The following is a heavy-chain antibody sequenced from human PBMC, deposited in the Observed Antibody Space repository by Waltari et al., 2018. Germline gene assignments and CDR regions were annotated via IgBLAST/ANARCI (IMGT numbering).Heavy chain of an antibody. CDR1: GGSISSYY. Sequence: QVQLQESGPGLVKPSETLSLTCTVAGGSISSYYWSWLRQPPGKGLEWIGYIYYSGSTNYNPSLKSRVTISVDTSKNQFSLKLSSVTAADTAVYYCARVSDDFWSGHQGYFDYWGQGTLVTVSS. J-gene: IGHJ4*02. V-gene: IGHV4-59*01. CDR2: IYYSGST. D-gene: IGHD3-3*01. CDR3: ARVSDDFWSGHQGYFDY.